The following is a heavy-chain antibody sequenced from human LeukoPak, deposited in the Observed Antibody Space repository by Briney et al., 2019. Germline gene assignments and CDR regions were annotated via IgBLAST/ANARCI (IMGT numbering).Heavy chain of an antibody. D-gene: IGHD6-13*01. CDR3: ARNGFVAAADFLDY. Sequence: GGSLRLSCAASGFAFGNYDMHWVRQAPGKGLEWVAVIWYDGNKKFYADSVKGRSTISRDNSKNTLYLQLNSLRAEDTAVYYCARNGFVAAADFLDYWGQGTLVTVSS. V-gene: IGHV3-33*01. CDR2: IWYDGNKK. J-gene: IGHJ4*02. CDR1: GFAFGNYD.